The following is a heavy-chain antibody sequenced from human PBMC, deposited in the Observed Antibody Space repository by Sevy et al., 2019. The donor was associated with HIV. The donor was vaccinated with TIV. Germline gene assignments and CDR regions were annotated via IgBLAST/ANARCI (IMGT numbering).Heavy chain of an antibody. CDR3: ARASGYLRSNNWYRD. CDR1: GGSISSGDYY. D-gene: IGHD6-13*01. J-gene: IGHJ4*02. V-gene: IGHV4-30-4*01. Sequence: SETLSLTCTVSGGSISSGDYYWSWIRQPPGKGLEWIGYIYYTGSTYFNPSLKSRVSMSLVTSKNQFSLKVSSVTAADTAVYFCARASGYLRSNNWYRDWGQGTLVTVSS. CDR2: IYYTGST.